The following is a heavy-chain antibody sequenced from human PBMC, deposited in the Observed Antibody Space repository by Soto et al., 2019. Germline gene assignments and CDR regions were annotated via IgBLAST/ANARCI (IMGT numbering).Heavy chain of an antibody. J-gene: IGHJ3*02. CDR1: GYTFTSYY. V-gene: IGHV1-46*03. CDR3: ARDKSNDSSGYYYLSPEAFDI. D-gene: IGHD3-22*01. Sequence: ASVKVSCKASGYTFTSYYMHWVRQAPGQGLEWMGIINPSGGSTSYAQKFQGRVTMTRDTSTSTVYMELSSLRSEDTAVYYCARDKSNDSSGYYYLSPEAFDIWGQGTMVTVSS. CDR2: INPSGGST.